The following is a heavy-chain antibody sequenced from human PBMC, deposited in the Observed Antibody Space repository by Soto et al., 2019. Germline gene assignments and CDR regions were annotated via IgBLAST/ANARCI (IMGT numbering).Heavy chain of an antibody. J-gene: IGHJ6*02. CDR3: ARDAQAYYYGMDV. CDR2: IYSGGST. V-gene: IGHV3-53*01. Sequence: GGSLRLSCAASGFTVSSNYMSWVRQAPGKGLEWVSVIYSGGSTYYADSVKGRFTISRDNSKNTLYLQMNSLRAEDTAVYYCARDAQAYYYGMDVWGQGTTVTVSS. CDR1: GFTVSSNY.